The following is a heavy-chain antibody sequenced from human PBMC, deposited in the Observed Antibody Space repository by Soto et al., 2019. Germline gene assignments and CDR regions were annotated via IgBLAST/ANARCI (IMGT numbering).Heavy chain of an antibody. V-gene: IGHV4-4*01. D-gene: IGHD3-22*01. CDR1: GESISSTRW. J-gene: IGHJ1*01. CDR2: IYHGGRP. Sequence: PSETLSLTCTVSGESISSTRWWSGVRKSPGKGLEWIGDIYHGGRPNYNPSLKSRDTISMDKSKTQSPLKLNSVTPADALAYCCALIGKFYCYGNSGLPFGSWGQGTMVTVSS. CDR3: ALIGKFYCYGNSGLPFGS.